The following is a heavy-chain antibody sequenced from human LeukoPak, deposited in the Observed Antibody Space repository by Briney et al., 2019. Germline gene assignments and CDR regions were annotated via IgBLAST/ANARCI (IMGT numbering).Heavy chain of an antibody. CDR3: ATREYYYDSSGYYY. CDR2: FDPEDGET. Sequence: ASVKVSFKVSGYTLTELSMHWVRQAPGKGLEWMGGFDPEDGETIYAQKFQGRVTMTEDTSTDTAYMELSSLRSEDTAVYYCATREYYYDSSGYYYWGQGTLVTVSS. J-gene: IGHJ4*02. V-gene: IGHV1-24*01. CDR1: GYTLTELS. D-gene: IGHD3-22*01.